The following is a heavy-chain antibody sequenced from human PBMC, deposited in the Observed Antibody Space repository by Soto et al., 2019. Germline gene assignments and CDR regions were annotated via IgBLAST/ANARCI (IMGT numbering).Heavy chain of an antibody. V-gene: IGHV1-3*01. CDR3: ARVRYSSGWYYFDY. J-gene: IGHJ4*02. CDR2: INAGNGNT. CDR1: GYTFTSYA. Sequence: QVQLVQSGAEVKKPGASVKVSCKASGYTFTSYAMHWVRQAPGQRLEWMGWINAGNGNTKYSQKFQGRVTITRDTSASTAYMELRSLRSEDTAVYYCARVRYSSGWYYFDYWGQGTLVTVSS. D-gene: IGHD6-19*01.